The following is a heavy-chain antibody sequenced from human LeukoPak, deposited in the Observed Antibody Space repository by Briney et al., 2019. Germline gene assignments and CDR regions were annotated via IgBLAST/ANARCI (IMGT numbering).Heavy chain of an antibody. CDR3: ARVSIGGSYYWFDP. CDR1: GGSISSYY. CDR2: IYYSGST. J-gene: IGHJ5*02. Sequence: TSETLSLTCTVSGGSISSYYWSWIRQPPGKGLEWIGYIYYSGSTNYNPSLKSRVTISVDTSKNQFSLKLSSVTAADTAVYYCARVSIGGSYYWFDPWGQGTLVTVSS. D-gene: IGHD1-26*01. V-gene: IGHV4-59*01.